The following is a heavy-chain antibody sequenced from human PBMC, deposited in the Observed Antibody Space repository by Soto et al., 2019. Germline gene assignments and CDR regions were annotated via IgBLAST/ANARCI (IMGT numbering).Heavy chain of an antibody. J-gene: IGHJ6*02. V-gene: IGHV1-69*04. CDR3: ARDAPHIVVVPAVGMDV. CDR1: GGTFSSYT. CDR2: IIPILGIA. Sequence: SVKVSCKASGGTFSSYTNSWVRKAPGQGLEWMGRIIPILGIANYAQKFQGRVTITADKSTSTAYMELSSLRSEDTAVYYCARDAPHIVVVPAVGMDVWGQGTTVTVSS. D-gene: IGHD2-2*01.